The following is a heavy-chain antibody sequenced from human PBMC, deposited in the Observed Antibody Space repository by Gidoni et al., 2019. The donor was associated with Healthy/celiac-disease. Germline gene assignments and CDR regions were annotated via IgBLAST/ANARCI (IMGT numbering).Heavy chain of an antibody. Sequence: QEQRVQSGAEGKKPGSAVTDSCKASGGTVRSYAISWVRQAPGQGLEWMGGIIPIFGTATYAQQFQGSVTITADDSTSTAYMELSSLRSEDTAVYYCARGVSIAAITDAFDIWGQGTMVTVSS. J-gene: IGHJ3*02. D-gene: IGHD6-6*01. CDR3: ARGVSIAAITDAFDI. CDR2: IIPIFGTA. V-gene: IGHV1-69*01. CDR1: GGTVRSYA.